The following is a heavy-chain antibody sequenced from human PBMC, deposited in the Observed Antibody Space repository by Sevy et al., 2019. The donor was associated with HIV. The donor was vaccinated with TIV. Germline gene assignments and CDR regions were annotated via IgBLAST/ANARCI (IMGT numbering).Heavy chain of an antibody. CDR3: VRGLQTHCDRTACPLDH. V-gene: IGHV3-13*01. J-gene: IGHJ5*02. CDR1: GFSFSGSD. D-gene: IGHD2-21*01. CDR2: IGTLGDT. Sequence: GGSLRLSCAGYGFSFSGSDMHWVRQPTGKGLEWISSIGTLGDTFYADSVKGRFTISSDNAKSSLYLEMSSLRAGDTDLYYCVRGLQTHCDRTACPLDHWGQGTLVTVSS.